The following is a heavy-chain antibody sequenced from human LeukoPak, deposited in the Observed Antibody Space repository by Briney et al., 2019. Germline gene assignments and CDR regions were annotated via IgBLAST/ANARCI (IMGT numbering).Heavy chain of an antibody. CDR3: ARGAVAYGSNWFDP. D-gene: IGHD5-12*01. CDR1: GGSFSGYY. J-gene: IGHJ5*02. CDR2: INHSGST. V-gene: IGHV4-34*01. Sequence: SETLSLTCAVYGGSFSGYYWSCIRQPPGKGLEWIGEINHSGSTNYNPSLKSRVTISVDTSKNQFSLKLSSVTAADTAVYYCARGAVAYGSNWFDPWGQGTLVTVSS.